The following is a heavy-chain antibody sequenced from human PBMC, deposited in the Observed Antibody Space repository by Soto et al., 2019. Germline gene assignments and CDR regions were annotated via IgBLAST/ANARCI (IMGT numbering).Heavy chain of an antibody. J-gene: IGHJ4*02. CDR3: ARQQWLAPYYFDY. D-gene: IGHD6-19*01. CDR1: GFTFSSYG. CDR2: IWYDGSNK. V-gene: IGHV3-33*01. Sequence: GGSLRLSCAASGFTFSSYGMHWVRQAPGKGLEWVAVIWYDGSNKYYADSVKGRFTISRDNSKNTLYLQMNSLRAEDTAVYYCARQQWLAPYYFDYWGQGTLVTVSS.